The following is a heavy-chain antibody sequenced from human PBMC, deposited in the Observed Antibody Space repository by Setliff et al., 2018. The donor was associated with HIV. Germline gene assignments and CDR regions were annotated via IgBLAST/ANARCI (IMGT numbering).Heavy chain of an antibody. CDR2: ISTSGSIK. D-gene: IGHD3-22*01. V-gene: IGHV3-48*03. J-gene: IGHJ3*02. CDR1: GFTFSSYE. CDR3: ARDTEMITTTDAFDI. Sequence: GGSLRLSCAASGFTFSSYEMNWVRQAPGKGLEWVSYISTSGSIKYYADSVNGRFTISRDNAKNTMYLEMNSLRAEDTAVYYCARDTEMITTTDAFDIWGPGTMVTVSS.